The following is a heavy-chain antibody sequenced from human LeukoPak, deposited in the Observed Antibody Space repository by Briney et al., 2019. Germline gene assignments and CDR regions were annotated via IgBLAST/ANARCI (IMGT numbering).Heavy chain of an antibody. CDR1: GYTLTNHY. CDR3: ARDRVSGGYVTFDY. Sequence: GASVKVSCTASGYTLTNHYIHWVRQAPGQGLEWMGIMNPSGGSTSYPQKFQGRVTMTRDTSTSTVYMELSSLRSEDTAVYYCARDRVSGGYVTFDYWGQGTLVTVSS. V-gene: IGHV1-46*01. J-gene: IGHJ4*02. CDR2: MNPSGGST. D-gene: IGHD5-12*01.